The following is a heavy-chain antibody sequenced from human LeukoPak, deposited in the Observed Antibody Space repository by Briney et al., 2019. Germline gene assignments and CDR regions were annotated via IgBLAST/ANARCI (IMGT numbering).Heavy chain of an antibody. CDR1: GFTFNTYP. J-gene: IGHJ4*02. Sequence: GGSLRLSCAASGFTFNTYPMSWVRQAPGKGLEWVSVIYSGGSTYYADSVKGRFTTSRDNAKNSLYLQMNSLRAEDTAVYYCARLFPAGTGYWGQGTLVTVSS. V-gene: IGHV3-66*04. D-gene: IGHD6-13*01. CDR3: ARLFPAGTGY. CDR2: IYSGGST.